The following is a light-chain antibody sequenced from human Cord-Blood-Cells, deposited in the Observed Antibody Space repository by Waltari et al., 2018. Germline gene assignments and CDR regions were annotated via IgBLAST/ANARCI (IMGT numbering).Light chain of an antibody. J-gene: IGLJ1*01. Sequence: QSALTQPASVSGSPGQSITISCTGTSSAVGSYNLFSWYQQHPGKAPKLMIYEGSKRPSGVSNRFSGSKSGNTASLTISGLQAEDEADYYCCSYAGSSRVFGTGTKVTVL. CDR3: CSYAGSSRV. CDR1: SSAVGSYNL. V-gene: IGLV2-23*01. CDR2: EGS.